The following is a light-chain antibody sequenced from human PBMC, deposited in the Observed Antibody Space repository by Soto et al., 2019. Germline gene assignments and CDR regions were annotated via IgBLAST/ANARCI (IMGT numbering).Light chain of an antibody. Sequence: DIVLTQSPATLSLSPGERATLSCRASQSVRSFLAWYQQKPGQAPRLLIYDASNRATGIPARFSGRGSGTDFTLTISSLEPEDFAVYYCQQRGNWPLSFGGGTKVEIK. V-gene: IGKV3-11*01. CDR3: QQRGNWPLS. CDR2: DAS. CDR1: QSVRSF. J-gene: IGKJ4*01.